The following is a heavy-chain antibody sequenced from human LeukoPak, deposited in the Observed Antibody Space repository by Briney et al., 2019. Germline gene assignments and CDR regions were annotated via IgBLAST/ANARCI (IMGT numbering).Heavy chain of an antibody. CDR1: GFSFSTYA. Sequence: GGSLRLSCTASGFSFSTYAMSWVRQAPGEGLEWFSGLSDSGGNTIYADSVKGRFTISRDSSKTTLYLQMNSLRAEDTAVYYCYTDIVTVPAPDCWGQGALVTVSS. CDR3: YTDIVTVPAPDC. V-gene: IGHV3-23*01. CDR2: LSDSGGNT. J-gene: IGHJ4*02. D-gene: IGHD2-2*01.